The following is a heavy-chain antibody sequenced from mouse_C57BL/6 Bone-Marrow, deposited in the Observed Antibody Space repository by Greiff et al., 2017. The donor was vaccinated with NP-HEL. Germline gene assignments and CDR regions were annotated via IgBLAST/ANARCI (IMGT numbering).Heavy chain of an antibody. J-gene: IGHJ1*03. CDR3: ARKGESWYFDV. D-gene: IGHD6-2*01. CDR1: GYTFTSYW. Sequence: QVQLKQPGAELVMPGASVKLSCKASGYTFTSYWMHWVKQRPGQGLEWIGEIDPSDSYTNYNQKFKGKSTLTVDKSSSTAYMELRSLTSEDSAVYFCARKGESWYFDVWGTGTTVTVSS. CDR2: IDPSDSYT. V-gene: IGHV1-69*01.